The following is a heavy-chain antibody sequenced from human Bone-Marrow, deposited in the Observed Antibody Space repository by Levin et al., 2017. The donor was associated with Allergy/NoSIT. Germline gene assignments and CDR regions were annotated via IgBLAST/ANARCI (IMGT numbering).Heavy chain of an antibody. CDR3: ARHPLLWFGELLYGGVFFDY. D-gene: IGHD3-10*01. CDR2: IYPGDSDT. J-gene: IGHJ4*02. Sequence: GESLKISCKGSGYSFTSYWIGWVRQMPGKGLEWMGIIYPGDSDTRYSPSFQGQVTISADKSISTAYLQWSSLKASDTAMYYCARHPLLWFGELLYGGVFFDYWGQGTLVTVSS. V-gene: IGHV5-51*01. CDR1: GYSFTSYW.